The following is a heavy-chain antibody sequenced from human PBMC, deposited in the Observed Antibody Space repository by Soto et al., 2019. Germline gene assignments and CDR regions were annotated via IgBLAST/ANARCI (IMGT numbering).Heavy chain of an antibody. J-gene: IGHJ6*02. D-gene: IGHD6-13*01. CDR2: IYPSDSDT. CDR1: GYSFTSYW. V-gene: IGHV5-51*01. Sequence: GESLKISCKGSGYSFTSYWIGWVRQMPGKGLEWMGIIYPSDSDTRYSPSFQGQVTISADKSISTAYLQWSSLKASDTAMYYCARLVAAASTGGYYYGMDVWGQGTTVTVSS. CDR3: ARLVAAASTGGYYYGMDV.